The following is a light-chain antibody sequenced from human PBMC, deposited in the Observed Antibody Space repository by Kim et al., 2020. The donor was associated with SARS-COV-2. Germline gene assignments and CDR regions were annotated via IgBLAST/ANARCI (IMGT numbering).Light chain of an antibody. CDR2: EVN. V-gene: IGLV2-8*01. CDR3: SSYADNNIFYV. J-gene: IGLJ1*01. CDR1: SSDVGRYNY. Sequence: ALTQPPSASGSPGQSVTISCTGTSSDVGRYNYVSWYQHHPGKAPKLMIYEVNKRPSGVPDRFSGAKSGNAASLTVSGLQTEDEADYYCSSYADNNIFYVFGTGTKVTVL.